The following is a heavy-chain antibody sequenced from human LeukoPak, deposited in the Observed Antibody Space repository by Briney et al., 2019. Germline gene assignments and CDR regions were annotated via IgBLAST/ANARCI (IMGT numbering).Heavy chain of an antibody. J-gene: IGHJ4*02. CDR3: ARAYYGQMYYFDY. Sequence: KPSETLSLTCTVSGGSISSYYWSWIRQPPGKGLEWIGYIYYSGSTNYNPSLKSRVTISVDTSKNQFSLKLSSVTAADTAVYYCARAYYGQMYYFDYWGQGTLVTVSS. CDR2: IYYSGST. CDR1: GGSISSYY. D-gene: IGHD3-10*01. V-gene: IGHV4-59*01.